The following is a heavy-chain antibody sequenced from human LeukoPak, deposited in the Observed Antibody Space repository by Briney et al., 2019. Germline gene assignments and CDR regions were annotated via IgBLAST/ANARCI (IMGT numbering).Heavy chain of an antibody. CDR1: GFTFSSYG. D-gene: IGHD3-10*01. J-gene: IGHJ4*02. CDR2: ISYDGSNK. Sequence: GGSLRLSCAASGFTFSSYGMHWVRQAPGKGLEWVAVISYDGSNKYYADSVKGRFTISRDNSKNTLYLQMNSLRAEDTAVYYCAKGQDYYGSGSYYNGIDYWGQGTLVTVSS. CDR3: AKGQDYYGSGSYYNGIDY. V-gene: IGHV3-30*18.